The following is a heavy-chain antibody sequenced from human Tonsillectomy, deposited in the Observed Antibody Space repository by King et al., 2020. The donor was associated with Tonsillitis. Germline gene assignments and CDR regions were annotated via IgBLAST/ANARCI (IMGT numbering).Heavy chain of an antibody. CDR2: IRYDGSKK. CDR3: AKVPNYGDYGYFDL. V-gene: IGHV3-30*02. J-gene: IGHJ2*01. CDR1: GFTFSSHG. D-gene: IGHD4-17*01. Sequence: VQLVESGGGVVQPGGSLRLSCAASGFTFSSHGMHWVRQAPGKGLEWVAFIRYDGSKKYYADSVKGRFTISRDNTKNTLYLQMNSLRPEDTAVYYCAKVPNYGDYGYFDLWGRGTLVTVSS.